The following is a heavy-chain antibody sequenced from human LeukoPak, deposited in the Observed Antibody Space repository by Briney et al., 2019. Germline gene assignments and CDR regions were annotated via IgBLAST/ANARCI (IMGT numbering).Heavy chain of an antibody. Sequence: PSETLSLTCAVYGGSFSGYYWSWIRQPPGKGLEWIGEINHSGSTNYNPSLKSRVTISVDTSKNQFSLKLSSVTAADTAVYYCAVRERLELYSPDDWFDPWGQGTLVTVSS. J-gene: IGHJ5*02. CDR1: GGSFSGYY. CDR3: AVRERLELYSPDDWFDP. V-gene: IGHV4-34*01. D-gene: IGHD1-26*01. CDR2: INHSGST.